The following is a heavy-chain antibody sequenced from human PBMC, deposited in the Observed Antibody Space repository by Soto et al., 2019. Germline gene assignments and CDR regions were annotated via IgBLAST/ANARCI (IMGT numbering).Heavy chain of an antibody. Sequence: VQLVESGGGVVQPGRSLRLSCAASGFTFSSYAMHWVRQAPGKGLEWVAVISYDGSNKYYADSVKGRFTISRDNSKNTLYLQMNSLRAEDTAVYYCAREGITMVRGPPDYWGQGTLVTVSS. J-gene: IGHJ4*02. CDR3: AREGITMVRGPPDY. V-gene: IGHV3-30-3*01. CDR2: ISYDGSNK. CDR1: GFTFSSYA. D-gene: IGHD3-10*01.